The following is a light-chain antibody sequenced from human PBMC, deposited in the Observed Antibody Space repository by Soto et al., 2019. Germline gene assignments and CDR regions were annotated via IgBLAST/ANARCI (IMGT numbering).Light chain of an antibody. Sequence: EIVLTQSPATLSLSPGERAALSCRASQSVGSHLAWYQQKPGQPPRLLIYDASNRATGIPARFSGSGSGTVFTLTISSLEPEDFAVYYWQHRTNWPPVTFGQGTRLEIK. V-gene: IGKV3-11*01. CDR2: DAS. CDR1: QSVGSH. J-gene: IGKJ5*01. CDR3: QHRTNWPPVT.